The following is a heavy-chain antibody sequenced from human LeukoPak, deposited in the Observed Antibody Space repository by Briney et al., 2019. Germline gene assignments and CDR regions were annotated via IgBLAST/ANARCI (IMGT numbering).Heavy chain of an antibody. J-gene: IGHJ4*02. CDR3: ARMKTPLLEQQLYFYFDY. CDR1: GYTFTSYY. Sequence: ASVTVSCKASGYTFTSYYMHWVRQAPGQGLEWMGWINPNSGGTNYAQKFQGRVAMTRDTSISTACMELSRLRSDDTAVYYCARMKTPLLEQQLYFYFDYWGQGTLVTVSS. V-gene: IGHV1-2*02. CDR2: INPNSGGT. D-gene: IGHD6-13*01.